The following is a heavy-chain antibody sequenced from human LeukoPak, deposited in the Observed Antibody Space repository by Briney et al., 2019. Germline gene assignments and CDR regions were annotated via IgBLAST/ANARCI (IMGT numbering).Heavy chain of an antibody. CDR2: ISAYNGNT. CDR1: GYTFSNYG. CDR3: ARADYDSSASTRKQIDY. Sequence: GASVKVSCKASGYTFSNYGISWVRQAPGQGLEWMGWISAYNGNTNYAQKLQGRVTMTTDTSTSTAYMELRSLRSGDTAVYYCARADYDSSASTRKQIDYWGQGTLVTVSS. J-gene: IGHJ4*02. V-gene: IGHV1-18*01. D-gene: IGHD3-22*01.